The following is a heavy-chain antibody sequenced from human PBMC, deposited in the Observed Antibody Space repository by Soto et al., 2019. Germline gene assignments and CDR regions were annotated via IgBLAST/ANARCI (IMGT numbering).Heavy chain of an antibody. CDR1: GFTFSSYA. CDR2: ISGSGGST. V-gene: IGHV3-23*01. Sequence: GGSLRLSCAASGFTFSSYAMSWVRQAPGKGLEWVSAISGSGGSTYYADSVKGRFTISRDNSKNTLYLQMNSLRAEDTAVYYCAKDHCSSTSCYKGSFDYWGQGTLVTVSS. CDR3: AKDHCSSTSCYKGSFDY. J-gene: IGHJ4*02. D-gene: IGHD2-2*02.